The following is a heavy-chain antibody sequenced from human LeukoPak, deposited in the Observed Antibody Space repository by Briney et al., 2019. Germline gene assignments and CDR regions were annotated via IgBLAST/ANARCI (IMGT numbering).Heavy chain of an antibody. CDR3: VRDRGHCKGRICYTVLDN. Sequence: PGRSLRLSCAASGFTFDDYAMHWVRQAPGKGLEWVSGIGWNSGGIVYADSVKGRFTISRDNAMSSLYLQMNNLRAEDTSVYYCVRDRGHCKGRICYTVLDNWGQGTLVTVSS. D-gene: IGHD2-2*02. CDR2: IGWNSGGI. CDR1: GFTFDDYA. J-gene: IGHJ4*02. V-gene: IGHV3-9*01.